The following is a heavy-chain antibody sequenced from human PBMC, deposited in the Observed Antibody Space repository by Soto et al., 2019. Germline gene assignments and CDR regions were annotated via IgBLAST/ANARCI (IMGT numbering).Heavy chain of an antibody. V-gene: IGHV4-39*01. CDR2: IFYSGST. CDR1: GGSISSSSYY. J-gene: IGHJ4*02. CDR3: ASIRYFDWFLEY. D-gene: IGHD3-9*01. Sequence: PSETLSLTCTVSGGSISSSSYYWGWIRQPPGKGLEWIGSIFYSGSTYYNPSLKSRVTISVDTSENQFSLKLSSVTAADTAVYYCASIRYFDWFLEYWGQGTLVTLSS.